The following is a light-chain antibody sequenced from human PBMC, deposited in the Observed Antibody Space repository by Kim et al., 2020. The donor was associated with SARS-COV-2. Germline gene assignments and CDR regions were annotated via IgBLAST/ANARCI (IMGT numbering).Light chain of an antibody. J-gene: IGKJ1*01. V-gene: IGKV3-11*01. CDR1: QSVSSF. CDR2: DAS. CDR3: QQSGNARWT. Sequence: EIVLTQSPATLSLSPGERATLSCRASQSVSSFLAWYQQKPGQAPRLLIYDASNRATGIPARFSGSGSGTDFTLTISSLDPEDFAVYYCQQSGNARWTFGQGTKVDIK.